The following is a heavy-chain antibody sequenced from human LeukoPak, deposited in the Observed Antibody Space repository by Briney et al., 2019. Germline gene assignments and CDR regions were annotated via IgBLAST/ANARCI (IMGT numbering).Heavy chain of an antibody. Sequence: GGSLRLSCTASGFTFSAYGMHWVRQAPGKGLEWVTFIRYDGSNKDYADSVKGRFTISRDNSKNTLYLQMNSLRAEDTAVYYCASGLVRGVVVRYWGQGTLVTVSS. CDR2: IRYDGSNK. CDR1: GFTFSAYG. CDR3: ASGLVRGVVVRY. D-gene: IGHD3-10*01. J-gene: IGHJ4*02. V-gene: IGHV3-30*02.